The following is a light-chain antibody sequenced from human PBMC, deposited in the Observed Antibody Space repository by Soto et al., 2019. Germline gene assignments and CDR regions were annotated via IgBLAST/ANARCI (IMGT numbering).Light chain of an antibody. CDR2: AAS. CDR1: QYMTRTY. Sequence: EIVLMQSPGTLSLSPGERATLSCRAIQYMTRTYIAWYQQKPGQAPRLLIYAASNRATGIPDKFSGSGSGADYSLTISRLEPEDSEVYYCHHYDKAPQTFGQGTKVDIK. V-gene: IGKV3-20*01. J-gene: IGKJ2*01. CDR3: HHYDKAPQT.